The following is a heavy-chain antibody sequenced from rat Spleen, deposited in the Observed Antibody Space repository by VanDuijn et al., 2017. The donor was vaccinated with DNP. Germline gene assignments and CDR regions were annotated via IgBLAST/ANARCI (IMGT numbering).Heavy chain of an antibody. D-gene: IGHD1-12*02. CDR1: SYSITSNY. CDR2: ISYSGIT. Sequence: EVQLQESGPGLVKPSQSLSLTCPVTSYSITSNYWGWIRKFPGNKMEWIGHISYSGITSYNPSLKSRISITRNTSKNQFFLQLNSVTTEDTATYYCARFGSYYYVMDAWGQGASVTVSS. CDR3: ARFGSYYYVMDA. J-gene: IGHJ4*01. V-gene: IGHV3-1*01.